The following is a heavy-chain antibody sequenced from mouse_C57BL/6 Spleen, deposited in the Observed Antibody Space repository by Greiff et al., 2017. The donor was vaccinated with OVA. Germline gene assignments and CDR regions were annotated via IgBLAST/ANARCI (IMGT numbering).Heavy chain of an antibody. D-gene: IGHD4-1*01. Sequence: DVQLQESGPGLVKPSQSLSLTCSVTGYSITSGYYWNWIRQFPGNKLEWMGYKSYDGSNNYNPSLKNRISITRDTSKNQFFLKLNSVTTEDTATYYCARDKTGTFWFAYWGQGTLVTVSA. CDR2: KSYDGSN. CDR3: ARDKTGTFWFAY. V-gene: IGHV3-6*01. J-gene: IGHJ3*01. CDR1: GYSITSGYY.